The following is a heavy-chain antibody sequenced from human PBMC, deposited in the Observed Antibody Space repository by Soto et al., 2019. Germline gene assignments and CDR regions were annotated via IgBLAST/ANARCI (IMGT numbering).Heavy chain of an antibody. Sequence: PSETLSLTCGVSGYSISSGYYCAWVRQPPGKGLEWIGSINHSWNTYYNPSLKSRVTISVDTSKNQVSLQLSSVTAAATAVYYCARSGDDYGSYIDYWRQGTLVTVSS. CDR3: ARSGDDYGSYIDY. CDR1: GYSISSGYY. D-gene: IGHD4-17*01. J-gene: IGHJ4*02. CDR2: INHSWNT. V-gene: IGHV4-38-2*01.